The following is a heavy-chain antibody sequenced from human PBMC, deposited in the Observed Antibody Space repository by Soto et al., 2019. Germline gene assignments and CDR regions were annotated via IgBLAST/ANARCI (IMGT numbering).Heavy chain of an antibody. CDR1: GGSFSGYF. CDR3: ALWGSYRSFDN. J-gene: IGHJ4*02. Sequence: ASETLSLTCAVFGGSFSGYFWSWVRQPPGRGLDWIGEIDHSGRTKYNPSLKSRVAISVDTSKNQFSLKVTSMTAADTAVYYCALWGSYRSFDNWGQGTLVTVSS. CDR2: IDHSGRT. D-gene: IGHD3-16*02. V-gene: IGHV4-34*01.